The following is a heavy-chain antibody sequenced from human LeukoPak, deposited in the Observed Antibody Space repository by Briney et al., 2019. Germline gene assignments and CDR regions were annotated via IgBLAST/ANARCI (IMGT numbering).Heavy chain of an antibody. Sequence: GGSLRLSCAASGFTFSSYAMSWVRQAPGKGLEWVSDISTSGGSTNYADSAKGRLTISRDNSKNTLYMQMNSLRAEDTAVYYCAKALGAVAGTLDYWGQGTLVTVSS. V-gene: IGHV3-23*01. CDR3: AKALGAVAGTLDY. J-gene: IGHJ4*02. D-gene: IGHD6-19*01. CDR2: ISTSGGST. CDR1: GFTFSSYA.